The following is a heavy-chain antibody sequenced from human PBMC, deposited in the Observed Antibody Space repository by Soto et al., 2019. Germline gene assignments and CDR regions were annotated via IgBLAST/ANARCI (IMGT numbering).Heavy chain of an antibody. V-gene: IGHV6-1*01. Sequence: SQTLSLTCAISGDSVSNNGATWNWIRQSPSRGLEWLGRAYYRSRWRYDYATSVRGRITINPDTSKNQFSLQLNSVTPEDTAVYDCARDPPDFNSGLDYWGQGALVT. CDR3: ARDPPDFNSGLDY. J-gene: IGHJ4*02. D-gene: IGHD6-19*01. CDR2: AYYRSRWRY. CDR1: GDSVSNNGAT.